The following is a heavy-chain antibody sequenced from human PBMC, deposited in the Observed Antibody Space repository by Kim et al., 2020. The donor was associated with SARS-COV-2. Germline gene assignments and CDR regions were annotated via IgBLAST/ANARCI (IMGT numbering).Heavy chain of an antibody. V-gene: IGHV1-18*01. CDR2: ISAYNGNT. Sequence: ASVKVSCKASGYTFTSYGISWVRQAPGQGLEWMGWISAYNGNTNYAQKLQGRVTMTTDTSTSTAYMELRSLRSDDTAVYYCARDPSGCSGGSCYIGVFRYYYYGMDVWGQGTTVTVSS. CDR1: GYTFTSYG. D-gene: IGHD2-15*01. J-gene: IGHJ6*02. CDR3: ARDPSGCSGGSCYIGVFRYYYYGMDV.